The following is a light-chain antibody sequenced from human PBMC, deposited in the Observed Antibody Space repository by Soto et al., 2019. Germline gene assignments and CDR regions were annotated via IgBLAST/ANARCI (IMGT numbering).Light chain of an antibody. V-gene: IGLV1-44*01. CDR3: AAWDDSLNVVV. CDR2: SNN. J-gene: IGLJ2*01. CDR1: SSNIGSNT. Sequence: SVLTQPPSASGTPGQRVTISCSGSSSNIGSNTVNWYQQLPGTAPKLLIYSNNQRPSGVPDRFFGSKSGTSASLAISGLQSEDEADYYCAAWDDSLNVVVFGGGTKLTVL.